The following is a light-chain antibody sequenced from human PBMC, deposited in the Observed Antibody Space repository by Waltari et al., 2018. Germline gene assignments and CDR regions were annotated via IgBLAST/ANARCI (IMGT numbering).Light chain of an antibody. J-gene: IGLJ2*01. CDR3: YSYAGSHTIL. Sequence: QSALTQPRSVSGSPGQSVTISCTGGSSDVGGYDYVSWFQHHPGQAPKLIIYDVTEPPAGVPDRCSASNSETAASSTISGLQAEEEGDDYCYSYAGSHTILFGGGTKLTVL. CDR1: SSDVGGYDY. V-gene: IGLV2-11*01. CDR2: DVT.